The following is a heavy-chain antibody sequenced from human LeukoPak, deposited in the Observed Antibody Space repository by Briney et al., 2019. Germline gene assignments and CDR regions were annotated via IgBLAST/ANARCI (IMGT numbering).Heavy chain of an antibody. CDR3: ARIVLRYFDWLVPPYYYYYYMDV. Sequence: SETLSLTCAVYGGSFSGYYWSWIRQPPGKGLEWIGEINHSGSTNYNPSLKSGVTISVDTSKNQFSLKLSSVTAADTAVYYCARIVLRYFDWLVPPYYYYYYMDVWGKGTTVTVSS. J-gene: IGHJ6*03. D-gene: IGHD3-9*01. CDR2: INHSGST. V-gene: IGHV4-34*01. CDR1: GGSFSGYY.